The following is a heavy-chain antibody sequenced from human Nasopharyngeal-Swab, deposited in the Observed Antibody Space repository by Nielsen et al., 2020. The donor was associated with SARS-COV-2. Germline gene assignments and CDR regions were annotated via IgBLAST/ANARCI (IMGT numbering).Heavy chain of an antibody. Sequence: GSLRLSCTVSGGSISSSSYYWGWIRQPPGKGLEWIGSIYYSGSTYYNPSLKSRVTISVDTSKNQFSLKLTSVTAADTAVYYCAREQLVRGFLGYWGQGTPVTVSS. CDR2: IYYSGST. J-gene: IGHJ4*02. D-gene: IGHD3-10*01. CDR3: AREQLVRGFLGY. CDR1: GGSISSSSYY. V-gene: IGHV4-39*07.